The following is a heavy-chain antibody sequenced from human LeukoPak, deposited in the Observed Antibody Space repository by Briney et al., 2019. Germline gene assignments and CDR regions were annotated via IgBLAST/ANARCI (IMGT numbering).Heavy chain of an antibody. CDR2: IYYSGST. CDR1: GGSISSYY. V-gene: IGHV4-59*01. D-gene: IGHD6-13*01. CDR3: ARDAAAAPSEGYFDY. J-gene: IGHJ4*02. Sequence: TSETLSLTCTVSGGSISSYYWSWIRQPPGKGLEWIGYIYYSGSTNYNPSLKSRVTISVDTSKNQFSLKLSSVTAADTAVYYCARDAAAAPSEGYFDYWGQGTLVTVSS.